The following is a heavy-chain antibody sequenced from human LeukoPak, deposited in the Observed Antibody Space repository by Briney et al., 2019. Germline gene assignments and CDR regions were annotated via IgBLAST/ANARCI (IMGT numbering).Heavy chain of an antibody. CDR2: ISAYNGNT. V-gene: IGHV1-18*01. CDR1: GYTFTSYG. CDR3: ARVKITIFGVVVPQYTDY. D-gene: IGHD3-3*01. Sequence: KPGASVKVSCKASGYTFTSYGISWVRQAPGQGLEWMGWISAYNGNTNYAQKLQGRVTMTTDTSTSTAYMELRSLRSDDTAVYYCARVKITIFGVVVPQYTDYWGQGTLVTVSS. J-gene: IGHJ4*02.